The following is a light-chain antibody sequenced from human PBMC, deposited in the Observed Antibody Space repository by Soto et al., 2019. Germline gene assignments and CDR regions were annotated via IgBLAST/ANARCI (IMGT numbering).Light chain of an antibody. CDR1: RPISNY. Sequence: DIQMTQSPASLSASVGDRVTITCRASRPISNYLAWYQQKPGKIPNLLIYAASTLQAGVPSRFSGSGSGTDLTLTTSSLQHEDFAAYECQKYNSAPLTFGGGTKVEIK. CDR3: QKYNSAPLT. V-gene: IGKV1-27*01. CDR2: AAS. J-gene: IGKJ4*01.